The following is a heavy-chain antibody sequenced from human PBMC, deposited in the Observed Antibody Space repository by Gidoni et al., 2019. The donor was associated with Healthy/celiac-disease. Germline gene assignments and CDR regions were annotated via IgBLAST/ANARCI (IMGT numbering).Heavy chain of an antibody. D-gene: IGHD6-13*01. CDR2: INTNTGNP. V-gene: IGHV7-4-1*01. J-gene: IGHJ6*02. Sequence: QVQLGQSGSELKQPGASVQASCQASGYTFTSYAMNWVRQAPGQGLEWMGWINTNTGNPTYAQGFTGRFVFSLDTSVSTAYLQICSLKAEDTAVYYCARGGAAANYYYGMDVWGQGTTVTVS. CDR3: ARGGAAANYYYGMDV. CDR1: GYTFTSYA.